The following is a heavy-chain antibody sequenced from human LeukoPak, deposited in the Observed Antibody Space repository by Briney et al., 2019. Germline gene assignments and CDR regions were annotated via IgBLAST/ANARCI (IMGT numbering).Heavy chain of an antibody. V-gene: IGHV1-18*01. Sequence: WISAYNGNTNYAQKLQGRVTMTTDTSTSTAYMELRSLRSDGTAVYYCARDRGGGSYSPFDYWGQGTLVTVSS. D-gene: IGHD1-26*01. CDR3: ARDRGGGSYSPFDY. CDR2: ISAYNGNT. J-gene: IGHJ4*02.